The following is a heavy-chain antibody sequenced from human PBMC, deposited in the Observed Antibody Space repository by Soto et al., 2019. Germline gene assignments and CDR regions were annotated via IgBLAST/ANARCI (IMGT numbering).Heavy chain of an antibody. CDR3: ARDRGRNEGYDYGMDV. V-gene: IGHV4-31*03. D-gene: IGHD1-1*01. Sequence: SETLSLTCTVSGGSISSGGYYWSWIRQHPWKGLEWIGYIYYSGSTYYNPSLKSRVTISVDTSKNQFSLKLSSVTAADTAVYYCARDRGRNEGYDYGMDVWGQGTTVT. J-gene: IGHJ6*02. CDR1: GGSISSGGYY. CDR2: IYYSGST.